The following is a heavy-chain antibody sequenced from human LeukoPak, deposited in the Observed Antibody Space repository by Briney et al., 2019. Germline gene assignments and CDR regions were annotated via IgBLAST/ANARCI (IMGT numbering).Heavy chain of an antibody. V-gene: IGHV3-23*01. J-gene: IGHJ6*02. CDR1: GFTFSSYA. CDR2: ISGSGGST. D-gene: IGHD1-7*01. Sequence: GGSLRLSCAASGFTFSSYAMSWVRQAPGKGLEWVSGISGSGGSTYYADSVKGRLTISRDNSKNTLYLQMNSLRGEDTAVYYCAKGLRNLGYFYDGMDVWGQGTTATVSS. CDR3: AKGLRNLGYFYDGMDV.